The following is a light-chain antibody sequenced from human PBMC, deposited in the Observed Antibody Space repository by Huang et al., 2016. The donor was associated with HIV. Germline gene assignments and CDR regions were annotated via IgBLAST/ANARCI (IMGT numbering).Light chain of an antibody. CDR3: QQYNKWPPWT. J-gene: IGKJ1*01. CDR2: GAS. Sequence: EIVMTQSPARGGGSPGGRATLSCRASQSVSSNLAWYQQKPGQAPRLLIYGASTRATGIPARFSGSGSGTEFTLTISSLQSEDSAVYYCQQYNKWPPWTFGQGTKVEI. V-gene: IGKV3-15*01. CDR1: QSVSSN.